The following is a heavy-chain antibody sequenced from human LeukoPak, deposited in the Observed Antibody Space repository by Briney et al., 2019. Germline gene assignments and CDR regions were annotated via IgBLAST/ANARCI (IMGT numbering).Heavy chain of an antibody. CDR1: GGSISSYY. D-gene: IGHD4-17*01. J-gene: IGHJ5*02. CDR2: IYYTGST. V-gene: IGHV4-59*08. Sequence: PSETLSLTCTVSGGSISSYYWSWIRQPPGKGLEWIGYIYYTGSTNYNPSLKSRVTISVDTSKNQFSLKLNSVTAADTAVYYCARHGYGDYVGNWFDPWGQGTLVTVSS. CDR3: ARHGYGDYVGNWFDP.